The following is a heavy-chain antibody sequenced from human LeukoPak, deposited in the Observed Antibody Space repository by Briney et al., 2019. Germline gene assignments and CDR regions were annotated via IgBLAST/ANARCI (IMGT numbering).Heavy chain of an antibody. CDR1: GYTFTSYD. J-gene: IGHJ6*02. V-gene: IGHV1-8*01. D-gene: IGHD1-20*01. CDR3: ARGLTGSYYYYYYYGMDV. CDR2: MNPNSGNT. Sequence: ASVKVSCKASGYTFTSYDINWVRQATGQGLEWMGWMNPNSGNTGYAQKFQGRVTMTRNTSISTAYMELSSLRSEDTAVYYCARGLTGSYYYYYYYGMDVWGQGTTVTVSS.